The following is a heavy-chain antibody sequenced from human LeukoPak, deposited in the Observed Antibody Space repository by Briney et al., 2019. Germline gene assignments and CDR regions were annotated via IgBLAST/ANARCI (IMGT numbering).Heavy chain of an antibody. J-gene: IGHJ5*02. CDR3: AKALWFGEPLKFDP. V-gene: IGHV1-8*03. CDR1: GYTFTSYD. CDR2: MNPNSGNT. D-gene: IGHD3-10*01. Sequence: ASVKVSCKASGYTFTSYDINWVRQATGQGLEWMGWMNPNSGNTGYAQKFQGRVTITRNTSISTAYMEMNSLRAEDTAVYYCAKALWFGEPLKFDPWGQGTLVTVSS.